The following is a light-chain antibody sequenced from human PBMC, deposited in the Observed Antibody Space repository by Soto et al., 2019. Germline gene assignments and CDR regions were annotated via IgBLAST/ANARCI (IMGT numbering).Light chain of an antibody. CDR2: AAS. J-gene: IGKJ3*01. CDR1: QGIRNY. V-gene: IGKV1-27*01. Sequence: DIQMTQSPTSLSASVGDRVTITCRASQGIRNYVAWYQQIPGKAPKLLIYAASTLQSGVPSRFSGSGSGTDLTITITALQHEHLPTNYCQKDSSAPVFDPGTKGQIK. CDR3: QKDSSAPV.